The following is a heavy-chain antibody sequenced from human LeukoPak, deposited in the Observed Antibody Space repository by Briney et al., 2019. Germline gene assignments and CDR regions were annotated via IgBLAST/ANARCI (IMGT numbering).Heavy chain of an antibody. Sequence: SETLSLTCTVSGGSISSGGYYWSWIRQHPGKGLEWIGYIYYSGSTYYNPSLKSRVTISVDTSKNQFSLKLSSVTAADTAVYYCARGVVAATQIVYWGQGTLVTVSS. CDR1: GGSISSGGYY. CDR2: IYYSGST. J-gene: IGHJ4*02. D-gene: IGHD2-15*01. CDR3: ARGVVAATQIVY. V-gene: IGHV4-31*03.